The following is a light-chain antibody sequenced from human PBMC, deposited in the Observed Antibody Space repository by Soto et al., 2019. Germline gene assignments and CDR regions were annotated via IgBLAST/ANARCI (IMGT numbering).Light chain of an antibody. J-gene: IGLJ1*01. CDR3: CSFAGRVFV. CDR2: DVN. CDR1: SSDVGGYNY. Sequence: QSALTQPRSVSGSPGQSVTISCTGTSSDVGGYNYVTWYQHHPGKAPKLMISDVNKRASGVSARFSGSKSGNTASLTISGVQAEDEADYYCCSFAGRVFVFGTGTKLNVL. V-gene: IGLV2-11*01.